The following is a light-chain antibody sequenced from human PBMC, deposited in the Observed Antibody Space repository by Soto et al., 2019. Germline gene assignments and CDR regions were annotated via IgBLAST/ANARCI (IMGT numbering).Light chain of an antibody. CDR1: ESDIGVYDF. Sequence: QYVLTQPPSASGSPGQSVTISCTGTESDIGVYDFVSWYQHHPGKAPRLIIYEVVQRPSGVPDRFSGSKSGNTASLTVSGLQAADEADYFCKSYAGSNTYVFGSGTKVTVL. CDR3: KSYAGSNTYV. V-gene: IGLV2-8*01. J-gene: IGLJ1*01. CDR2: EVV.